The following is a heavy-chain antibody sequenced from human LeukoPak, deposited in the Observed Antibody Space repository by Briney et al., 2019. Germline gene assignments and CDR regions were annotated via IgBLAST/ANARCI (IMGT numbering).Heavy chain of an antibody. CDR2: ISGSGGST. CDR3: AKDLYSNYVFYYYGMDV. Sequence: GGSLRLSCAASGFTFSSYAMRWVRQAPGKGLEWVSVISGSGGSTYYADSVKGRFTISRDNSKNTVHLQMNSLRAEDTAVYYCAKDLYSNYVFYYYGMDVWGQGTTVTVSS. D-gene: IGHD4-11*01. V-gene: IGHV3-23*01. CDR1: GFTFSSYA. J-gene: IGHJ6*02.